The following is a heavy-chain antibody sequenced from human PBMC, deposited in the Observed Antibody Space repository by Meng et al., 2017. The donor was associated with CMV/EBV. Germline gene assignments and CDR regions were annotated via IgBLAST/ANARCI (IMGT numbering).Heavy chain of an antibody. CDR2: IYYSGST. J-gene: IGHJ6*02. D-gene: IGHD4-11*01. Sequence: SETLSLTCTVSGGSISSYYWSWIRQPPGKGLEWIGYIYYSGSTNYNPSLKSRATISVDTSKNQFSLKLSSVTAADTAVYYCARLNLMTTVTTPGSYYYYGMDVWGQGTTVTVSS. CDR3: ARLNLMTTVTTPGSYYYYGMDV. V-gene: IGHV4-59*01. CDR1: GGSISSYY.